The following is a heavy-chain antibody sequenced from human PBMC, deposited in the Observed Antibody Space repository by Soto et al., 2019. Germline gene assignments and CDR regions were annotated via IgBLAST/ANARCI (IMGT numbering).Heavy chain of an antibody. CDR2: IYPSVSS. Sequence: LSLTCSVSGFAISRGYYWSWVRQPPGKGLEWIGSIYPSVSSYHNPSLATRLRLSIDTPKNQFTLNLTSVTAADTALYFCAREKVGTTFFDNWGQGIQVTVSS. V-gene: IGHV4-38-2*02. D-gene: IGHD1-1*01. CDR1: GFAISRGYY. J-gene: IGHJ4*02. CDR3: AREKVGTTFFDN.